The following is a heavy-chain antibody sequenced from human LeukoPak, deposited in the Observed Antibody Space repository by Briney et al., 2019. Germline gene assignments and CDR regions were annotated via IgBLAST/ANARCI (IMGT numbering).Heavy chain of an antibody. CDR3: ARSSSSGWYGWFDP. Sequence: GVSVKVSCKASGYTFSSYDINWVRQATGQGLEWMGWMNPNSGNTGYAQKFQGRVTMTRNTSISTAYMELSSLRSEDTAVYYCARSSSSGWYGWFDPWGQGTLVTVSS. D-gene: IGHD6-19*01. V-gene: IGHV1-8*01. J-gene: IGHJ5*02. CDR1: GYTFSSYD. CDR2: MNPNSGNT.